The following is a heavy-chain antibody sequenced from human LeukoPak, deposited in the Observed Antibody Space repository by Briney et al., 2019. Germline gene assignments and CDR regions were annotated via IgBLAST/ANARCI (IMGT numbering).Heavy chain of an antibody. V-gene: IGHV3-7*01. Sequence: GGSLRLSCAASGFTFSSYWMSWVRQAPGKGLEWVANIKQDENEKYYVDSVKGRFTISRDNARNSLYLQMNSLRVKDTAVYYCAREGYGGDSHRYHYDYYGMDVWGRGTTVTVSS. CDR2: IKQDENEK. J-gene: IGHJ6*02. CDR3: AREGYGGDSHRYHYDYYGMDV. CDR1: GFTFSSYW. D-gene: IGHD4-23*01.